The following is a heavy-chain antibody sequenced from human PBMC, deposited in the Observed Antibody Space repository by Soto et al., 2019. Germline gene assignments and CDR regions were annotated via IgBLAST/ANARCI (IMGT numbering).Heavy chain of an antibody. D-gene: IGHD2-2*01. CDR2: IRSKAYGGTT. Sequence: SLXLSCTPSGFXFGGYAMSWFRQAPGKGLEWVGFIRSKAYGGTTGYDASVKGRFTISRDDSKSIAYLQMNSLKTEDTDVYYCTRAVRVDPWGQGTVVTSPQ. CDR3: TRAVRVDP. CDR1: GFXFGGYA. V-gene: IGHV3-49*03. J-gene: IGHJ5*02.